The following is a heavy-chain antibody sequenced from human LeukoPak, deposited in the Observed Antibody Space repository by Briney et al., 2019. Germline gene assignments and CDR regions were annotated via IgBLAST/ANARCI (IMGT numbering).Heavy chain of an antibody. D-gene: IGHD3-10*02. CDR3: AELGITMIGGV. V-gene: IGHV1-18*01. J-gene: IGHJ6*04. CDR1: GYTFTSYG. Sequence: GASVKVSCKASGYTFTSYGINWVRQAPGQGLEWMGWINPYSDNTNYVQKLQDRVTMTTDTSTSTAYMELSSLRAEDTAVYYCAELGITMIGGVWGKGTTVTISS. CDR2: INPYSDNT.